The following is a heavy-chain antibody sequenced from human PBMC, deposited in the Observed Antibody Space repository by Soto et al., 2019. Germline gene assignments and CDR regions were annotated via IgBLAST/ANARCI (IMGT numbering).Heavy chain of an antibody. J-gene: IGHJ4*02. D-gene: IGHD1-1*01. CDR2: ISDVAGAT. CDR3: VKGSRPIPILTGLISGSY. V-gene: IGHV3-23*01. CDR1: GFSFRNYA. Sequence: PGGSLRLSCEASGFSFRNYAMTWVRQAPGKGLEWVSRISDVAGATYSADSVKGRLAISRDDSKNKLYLQMDNLRVEDTAVYFCVKGSRPIPILTGLISGSYWGPATPVTVSS.